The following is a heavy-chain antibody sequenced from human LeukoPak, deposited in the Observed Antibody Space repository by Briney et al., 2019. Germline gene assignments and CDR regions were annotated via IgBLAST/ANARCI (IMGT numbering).Heavy chain of an antibody. Sequence: SETLSLTCAVSGGSFSGFRWHWIRQPPGKGLEWIGEIYHSGSTNYNPSLKSRVTISVDKSKNQFSLKLSSVTAADTAVYYCARGRRVDAAMLSDWGQGTLVTVSS. CDR3: ARGRRVDAAMLSD. J-gene: IGHJ4*02. CDR1: GGSFSGFR. CDR2: IYHSGST. D-gene: IGHD5-18*01. V-gene: IGHV4-34*01.